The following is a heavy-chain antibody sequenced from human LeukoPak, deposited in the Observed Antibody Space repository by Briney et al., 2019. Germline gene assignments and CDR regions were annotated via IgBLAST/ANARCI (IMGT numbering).Heavy chain of an antibody. CDR3: ARGRSGWDTFDT. CDR1: GGSISSYC. J-gene: IGHJ5*01. Sequence: AVTLSLTCAVSGGSISSYCWSWIRQRPGKGLEWIAYIYYGGSTNSNTYLKSGVTTSFTTTTEQFFLKMSSGTAADTAVYYCARGRSGWDTFDTWGDGTLVTAS. D-gene: IGHD6-19*01. V-gene: IGHV4-59*01. CDR2: IYYGGST.